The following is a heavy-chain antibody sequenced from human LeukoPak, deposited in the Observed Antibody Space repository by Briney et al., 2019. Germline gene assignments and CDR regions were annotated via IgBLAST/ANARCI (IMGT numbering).Heavy chain of an antibody. CDR3: ARREGYPSMVRVVNYYYYYYMDV. CDR2: IKQDESEK. Sequence: GGSLRLSCAASGFTFSSYWMSWVHQAPGKGLEWVANIKQDESEKYYVDSVKGRFTISRDNAKNSLYLQMNSLRAEDTAVYYCARREGYPSMVRVVNYYYYYYMDVWGKGTTVTVSS. CDR1: GFTFSSYW. J-gene: IGHJ6*03. V-gene: IGHV3-7*01. D-gene: IGHD3-10*01.